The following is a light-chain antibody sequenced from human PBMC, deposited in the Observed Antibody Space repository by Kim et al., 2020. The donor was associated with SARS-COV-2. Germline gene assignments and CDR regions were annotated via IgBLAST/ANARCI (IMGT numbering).Light chain of an antibody. J-gene: IGLJ1*01. CDR3: CSYAGSSSYV. CDR2: EGD. V-gene: IGLV2-23*01. Sequence: QSALTQPASVSGSPGQSITISCTGTSTDVGKYNLVSWYQHHPGQAPKLMIYEGDKRPSGVSNRFSGSKSGNTASLTISGLQAEDEVDYYCCSYAGSSSYVFGTGTKVTVL. CDR1: STDVGKYNL.